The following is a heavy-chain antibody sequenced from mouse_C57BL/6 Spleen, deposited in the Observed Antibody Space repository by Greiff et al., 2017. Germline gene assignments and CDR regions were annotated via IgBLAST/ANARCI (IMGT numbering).Heavy chain of an antibody. CDR1: GYSITSGYY. CDR2: ISYDGSN. J-gene: IGHJ4*01. CDR3: ARRRGDYAMDY. V-gene: IGHV3-6*01. Sequence: EVKLMESGPGLVKPSQSLSLTCSVTGYSITSGYYWNWIRQFPGNKLEWMGYISYDGSNNYNPSLKNRISITRDTSKNQFFLKLNSVTTEDTATYYCARRRGDYAMDYWGQGTSVTVSS.